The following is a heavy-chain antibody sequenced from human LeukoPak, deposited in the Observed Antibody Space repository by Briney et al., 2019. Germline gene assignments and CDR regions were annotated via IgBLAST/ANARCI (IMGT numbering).Heavy chain of an antibody. CDR3: ARRDDSSGYHKIFDY. J-gene: IGHJ4*02. V-gene: IGHV4-39*01. Sequence: SETLSLTCTVSGDSIGSSSYYWGWIRQPPGKGLEWIGSIYYSGNTYYNPSLKSRVTLSVDTSKNQFYLKLSSLTAADTAVYYCARRDDSSGYHKIFDYWGPGTLVTVSS. CDR1: GDSIGSSSYY. D-gene: IGHD3-22*01. CDR2: IYYSGNT.